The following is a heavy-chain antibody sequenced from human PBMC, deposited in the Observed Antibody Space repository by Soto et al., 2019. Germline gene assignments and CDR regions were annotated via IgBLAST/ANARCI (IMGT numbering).Heavy chain of an antibody. J-gene: IGHJ3*02. V-gene: IGHV4-31*03. CDR2: IYFRGNT. CDR1: GDSISRIDYY. Sequence: QVQLQESGPGLVKPSQTLSLTCSVSGDSISRIDYYWTWIRQHPEKGLEWIGNIYFRGNTYYSPSLESRLTISVDTSKNQFSLELTSVTAADTAVNYCAREGGSYDSGGYLIRGAFDIWGQGTMVTVSS. CDR3: AREGGSYDSGGYLIRGAFDI. D-gene: IGHD3-22*01.